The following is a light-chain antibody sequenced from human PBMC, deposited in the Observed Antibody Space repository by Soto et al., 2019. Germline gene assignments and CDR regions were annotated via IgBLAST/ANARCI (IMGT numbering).Light chain of an antibody. CDR2: GNS. Sequence: QSVLTQPPSVSGAPGQRVTISCTGGSSNIGAGYDVHWYQQLPGTAPKVLIYGNSNRPSWVPDRFSCSKSATSASLAITGLQAGDEADYYCQPYDNSLSGWVFGGGTKLTVL. J-gene: IGLJ2*01. CDR1: SSNIGAGYD. CDR3: QPYDNSLSGWV. V-gene: IGLV1-40*01.